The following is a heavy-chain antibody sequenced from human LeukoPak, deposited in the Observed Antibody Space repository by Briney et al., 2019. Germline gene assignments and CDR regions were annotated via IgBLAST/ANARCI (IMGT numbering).Heavy chain of an antibody. CDR2: ISGSGAST. Sequence: QPGGSLRLSCLTSGFTLSTNAMSWVRQAPGKGLEWISGISGSGASTYYADSVKGRFTISRDDSRNTLYLQMSNLRAEDTAVYFCARGGGLDVWGQGATVTVSS. J-gene: IGHJ6*02. V-gene: IGHV3-23*01. D-gene: IGHD3-16*01. CDR3: ARGGGLDV. CDR1: GFTLSTNA.